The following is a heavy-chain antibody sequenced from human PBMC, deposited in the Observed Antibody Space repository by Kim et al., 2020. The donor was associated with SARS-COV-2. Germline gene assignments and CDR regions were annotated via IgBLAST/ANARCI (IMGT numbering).Heavy chain of an antibody. V-gene: IGHV4-31*02. CDR3: ARRDRYCSGGSCAGY. D-gene: IGHD2-15*01. Sequence: PSRKSRVTISVDTSKNQFSPKRSSVTAADTAVYYCARRDRYCSGGSCAGYWGQGTLVTVSS. J-gene: IGHJ4*02.